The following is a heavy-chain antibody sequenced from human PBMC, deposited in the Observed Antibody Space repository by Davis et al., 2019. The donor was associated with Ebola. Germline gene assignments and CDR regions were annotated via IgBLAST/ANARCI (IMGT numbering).Heavy chain of an antibody. D-gene: IGHD2-15*01. J-gene: IGHJ4*02. CDR2: IRSKANSYAT. CDR1: GFTFSGSA. Sequence: GESLKISCAASGFTFSGSAMHWVRQASGKGLEWVGRIRSKANSYATAYAASVKGRFTISRDDSKSTAYLQMNSLKTEDTAVYYCTAPGSGGVDYWGQGTLVTVSS. V-gene: IGHV3-73*01. CDR3: TAPGSGGVDY.